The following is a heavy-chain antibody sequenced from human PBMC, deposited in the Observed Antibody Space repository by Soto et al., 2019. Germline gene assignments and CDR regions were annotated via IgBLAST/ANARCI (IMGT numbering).Heavy chain of an antibody. CDR2: IIDGGSSK. V-gene: IGHV3-30*18. CDR1: GFPFSSYG. Sequence: GGSLRLSCAASGFPFSSYGMHWVRQATGKGLEWVSIIIDGGSSKYYGDSVKGRFTISRDNSKNTLYLQMNSLRAEDTAVYYCAKERSSGWNFDSWGQGTLVTVSS. J-gene: IGHJ4*02. CDR3: AKERSSGWNFDS. D-gene: IGHD6-19*01.